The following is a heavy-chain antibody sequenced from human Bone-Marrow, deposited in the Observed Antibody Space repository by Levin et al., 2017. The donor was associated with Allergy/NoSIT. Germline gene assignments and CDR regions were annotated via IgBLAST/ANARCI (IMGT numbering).Heavy chain of an antibody. Sequence: GGSLRLSCAASGFTFSSYAMSWVRQAPGKGLEWVSAISGSGGSTYYADSVKGRFTISRDNSKNTLYLQMNSLRAEDTAVYYCAKQDYDILTGYHVGGIDYWGQGTLVTVSS. V-gene: IGHV3-23*01. CDR2: ISGSGGST. J-gene: IGHJ4*02. CDR3: AKQDYDILTGYHVGGIDY. CDR1: GFTFSSYA. D-gene: IGHD3-9*01.